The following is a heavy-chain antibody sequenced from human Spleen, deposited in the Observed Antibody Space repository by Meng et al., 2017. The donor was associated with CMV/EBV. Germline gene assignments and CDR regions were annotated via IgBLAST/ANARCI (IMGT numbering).Heavy chain of an antibody. J-gene: IGHJ5*02. V-gene: IGHV4-34*01. CDR3: ARGGMVRGVIS. Sequence: QVQLQQWGAGLLRPSETLSLTCAVDGGSFSGYYWSWIRQPPGKGLEWIGEINHSGSTNYNPSLKSRVTISVDTSKNQFSLKLSSVTAADTAMYYCARGGMVRGVISWGQGTLVTVSS. CDR2: INHSGST. D-gene: IGHD3-10*01. CDR1: GGSFSGYY.